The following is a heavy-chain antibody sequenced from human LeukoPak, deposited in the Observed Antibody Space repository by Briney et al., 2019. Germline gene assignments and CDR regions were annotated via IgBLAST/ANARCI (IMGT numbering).Heavy chain of an antibody. D-gene: IGHD2-2*01. CDR3: ARVVTPRYCSSPSCYWKGWFHP. CDR1: GYTFTSYD. J-gene: IGHJ5*02. Sequence: SVKVSCKASGYTFTSYDINWVRQAPGQGLEWMGEIIPIFGTANYAQKFQGRVTITADESTSTAYMELSSLRSEDTAVYYCARVVTPRYCSSPSCYWKGWFHPWGQGTLVIVSS. V-gene: IGHV1-69*13. CDR2: IIPIFGTA.